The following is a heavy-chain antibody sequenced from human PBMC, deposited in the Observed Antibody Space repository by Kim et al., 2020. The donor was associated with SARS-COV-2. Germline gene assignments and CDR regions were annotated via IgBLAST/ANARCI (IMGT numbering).Heavy chain of an antibody. CDR2: IRSKGDGYAT. D-gene: IGHD3-16*01. CDR3: TIVPCNALGFWVAF. Sequence: GGSLRLSCGASGFTFSDSAMHWVRRASGKGLEWLGGIRSKGDGYATADSASGRGRFTISRDSSWNTAYLQMNSLKTKATAVYDCTIVPCNALGFWVAF. V-gene: IGHV3-73*01. CDR1: GFTFSDSA. J-gene: IGHJ3*01.